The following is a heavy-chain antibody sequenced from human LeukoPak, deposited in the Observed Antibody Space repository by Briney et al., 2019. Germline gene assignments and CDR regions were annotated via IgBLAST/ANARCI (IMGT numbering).Heavy chain of an antibody. CDR3: ASGVATSVRAFDY. Sequence: ASVKVSCKASGYTFTSYGISWVRQAPGQGLEWMGWISAYNGNTNYAQKLQGRVTITRDTSASTAYMELSSLRSEDTAVYYCASGVATSVRAFDYWGQGTLVTVSS. J-gene: IGHJ4*02. D-gene: IGHD5-12*01. V-gene: IGHV1-18*01. CDR2: ISAYNGNT. CDR1: GYTFTSYG.